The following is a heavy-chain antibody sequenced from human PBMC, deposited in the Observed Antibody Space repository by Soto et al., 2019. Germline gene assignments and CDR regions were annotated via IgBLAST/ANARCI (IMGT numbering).Heavy chain of an antibody. CDR3: ARGQEVGAHFFDS. CDR1: GFTLSGFD. Sequence: AGCLRLSCEASGFTLSGFDMHWVRQPTGKGLEWVSTIGTAGDTYYAVSVKGRFTISGDNAKNSLSLQMNSLRAGDTAVYFCARGQEVGAHFFDSWGQGTQATVSS. V-gene: IGHV3-13*01. CDR2: IGTAGDT. J-gene: IGHJ4*02. D-gene: IGHD2-15*01.